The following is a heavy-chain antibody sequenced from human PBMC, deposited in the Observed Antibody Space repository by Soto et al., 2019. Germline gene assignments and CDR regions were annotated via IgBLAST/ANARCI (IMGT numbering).Heavy chain of an antibody. CDR3: AREDCSSTSCYPFDY. D-gene: IGHD2-2*01. Sequence: PGGSLRLSCAASGFTFSSYSMNWVRQAPGRGLEWVSSISSSSSYIYYADSVKGRFTISRDNAKNSLYLQMNSLRAEDTAVYYCAREDCSSTSCYPFDYWGRGTLVTVSS. CDR2: ISSSSSYI. V-gene: IGHV3-21*01. CDR1: GFTFSSYS. J-gene: IGHJ4*02.